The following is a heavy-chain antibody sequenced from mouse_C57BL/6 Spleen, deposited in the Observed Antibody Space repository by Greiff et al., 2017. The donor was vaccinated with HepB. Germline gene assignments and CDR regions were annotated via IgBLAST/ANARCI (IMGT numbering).Heavy chain of an antibody. CDR1: GYSITSGYY. CDR2: ISYDGSN. D-gene: IGHD2-4*01. CDR3: ARDLGLRPHYAMDY. Sequence: EVQLVESGPGLVKPSQSLSLTCSVTGYSITSGYYWNWIRQFPGNKLEWMGYISYDGSNNYNPSLKNRISITRDTSKNQFFLKLNSVTTEDTATYYCARDLGLRPHYAMDYWGQGTSVTVSS. V-gene: IGHV3-6*01. J-gene: IGHJ4*01.